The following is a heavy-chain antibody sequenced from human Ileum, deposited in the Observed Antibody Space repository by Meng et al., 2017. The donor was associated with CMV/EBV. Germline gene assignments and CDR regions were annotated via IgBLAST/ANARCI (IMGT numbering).Heavy chain of an antibody. D-gene: IGHD4-23*01. CDR1: GFTFSSYS. Sequence: GESLKISCAASGFTFSSYSMNWVRQAPGKGLEWVSSISSSSSYIYYADSVKGRFTISRDNAKNSLYLQMNSLRAEDTAVYYCARAERWSGDRDAFDIWGQGTMVTVSS. V-gene: IGHV3-21*01. CDR3: ARAERWSGDRDAFDI. CDR2: ISSSSSYI. J-gene: IGHJ3*02.